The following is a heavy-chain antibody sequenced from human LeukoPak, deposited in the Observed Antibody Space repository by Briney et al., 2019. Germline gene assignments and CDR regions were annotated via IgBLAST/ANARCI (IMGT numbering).Heavy chain of an antibody. V-gene: IGHV1-69*06. CDR1: GGTFSSYA. Sequence: GASVKVSCKASGGTFSSYAISWVRQAPGQGLEWMGGIIPVFGTANYAQKFQGRVTITADKSTSTAYMELSSLRSEDTAVYYCARVSEGLTYDYWGQGTLVTVSS. D-gene: IGHD1-26*01. CDR3: ARVSEGLTYDY. CDR2: IIPVFGTA. J-gene: IGHJ4*02.